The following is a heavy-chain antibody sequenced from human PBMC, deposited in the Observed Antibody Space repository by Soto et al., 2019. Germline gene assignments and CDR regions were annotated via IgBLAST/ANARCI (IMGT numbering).Heavy chain of an antibody. CDR3: ARVGIFGSYYLNYYYGMDV. Sequence: ASVKVSCKASGYTFTSYGISWVRQAPGQGLEWMGWISAYNGNTNYAQKPQGRVTMTTDTSTSTAYMELRSLRSDDTAVYYCARVGIFGSYYLNYYYGMDVWGQGTTVTVSS. CDR1: GYTFTSYG. J-gene: IGHJ6*02. V-gene: IGHV1-18*01. CDR2: ISAYNGNT. D-gene: IGHD1-26*01.